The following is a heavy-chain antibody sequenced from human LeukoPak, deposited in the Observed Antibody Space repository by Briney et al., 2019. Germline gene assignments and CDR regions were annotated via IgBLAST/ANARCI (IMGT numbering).Heavy chain of an antibody. Sequence: SETLSFTCSVSGDSISSSSYYWGWIRQPPGKGLEWIGSIDSRGSTSYSPSLKSRVTISSDTSKNQFSLKLSSVTAADTAVLYCARHVIDSSGYYLDYFDFWGQGTLVTVSS. CDR2: IDSRGST. CDR3: ARHVIDSSGYYLDYFDF. CDR1: GDSISSSSYY. J-gene: IGHJ4*02. V-gene: IGHV4-39*01. D-gene: IGHD3-22*01.